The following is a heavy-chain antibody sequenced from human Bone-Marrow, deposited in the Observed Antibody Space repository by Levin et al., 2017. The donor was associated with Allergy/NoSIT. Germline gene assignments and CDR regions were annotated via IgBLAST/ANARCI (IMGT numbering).Heavy chain of an antibody. CDR2: IKSKTDGGTT. J-gene: IGHJ6*03. V-gene: IGHV3-15*01. Sequence: GGSLRLSCAASGFTFSNARMSWVRQAPGKGLEWVGRIKSKTDGGTTDYAAPVKGRFTISRDDSKNTLYLQMNSLKTEDTAVYYCTTSHLWGRYCSSTSCRANYYYYYMDVWGKGTTVTVSS. CDR3: TTSHLWGRYCSSTSCRANYYYYYMDV. D-gene: IGHD2-2*01. CDR1: GFTFSNAR.